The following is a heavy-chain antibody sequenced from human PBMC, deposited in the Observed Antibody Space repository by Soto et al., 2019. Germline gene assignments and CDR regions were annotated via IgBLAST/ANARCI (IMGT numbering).Heavy chain of an antibody. CDR2: ISSTGDTV. CDR1: GFTFSSYE. Sequence: PGGSLRLSCAASGFTFSSYEMYWVRQAPGKGLEWISYISSTGDTVYYADSVKGRFTISRDNARNSLSVEMNSLRVEDTGVYYCAREGFYAMDVWGQGTTVTVSS. V-gene: IGHV3-48*03. J-gene: IGHJ6*02. CDR3: AREGFYAMDV.